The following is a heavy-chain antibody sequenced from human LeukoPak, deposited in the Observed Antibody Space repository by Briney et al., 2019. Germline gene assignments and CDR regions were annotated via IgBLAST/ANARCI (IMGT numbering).Heavy chain of an antibody. Sequence: SETLSLTCAVYGGSFSGYYWSWIRQPPGKGLEWIGEINHRASTTYNPSLKSRVTISVDTSKNQFSLKLSSVTAADTAVYYCATGPHVGAQAEFDYWGQGTLVSVSS. CDR1: GGSFSGYY. CDR3: ATGPHVGAQAEFDY. V-gene: IGHV4-34*01. D-gene: IGHD1-26*01. CDR2: INHRAST. J-gene: IGHJ4*02.